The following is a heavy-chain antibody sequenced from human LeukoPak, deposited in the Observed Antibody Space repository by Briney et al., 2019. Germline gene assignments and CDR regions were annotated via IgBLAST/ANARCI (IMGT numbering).Heavy chain of an antibody. CDR1: GYTFTGYY. CDR2: INPYHGDT. J-gene: IGHJ3*02. CDR3: AREDTKGAFDI. Sequence: ASVTVSCTASGYTFTGYYLHWVRQAPGQGLECMGWINPYHGDTNYAQKFKGRVTMTSDTSITTVSMELNRLTYDDTAVYYCAREDTKGAFDIWGQGTMVIVSS. V-gene: IGHV1-2*02.